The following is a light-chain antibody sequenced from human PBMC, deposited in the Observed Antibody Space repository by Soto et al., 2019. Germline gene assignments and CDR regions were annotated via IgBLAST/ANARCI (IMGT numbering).Light chain of an antibody. V-gene: IGKV1-27*01. J-gene: IGKJ4*01. Sequence: DIQMTQSPTSLSASVGDRVTITCRASQGITNRLAWYQQKPGEVPKLLIYHASTLRSGVPSRFSGSGSGTVFTLTISSLQAEDAATYHCQGYNTAPVTFGGGTKVE. CDR1: QGITNR. CDR3: QGYNTAPVT. CDR2: HAS.